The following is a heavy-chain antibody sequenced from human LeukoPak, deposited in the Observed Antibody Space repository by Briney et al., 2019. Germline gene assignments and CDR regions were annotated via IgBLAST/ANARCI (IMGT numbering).Heavy chain of an antibody. CDR3: ARDTINGGFDY. V-gene: IGHV4-34*01. D-gene: IGHD2-8*01. CDR2: INHSGST. J-gene: IGHJ4*02. Sequence: PSETLSLTCAVYGGSFCGYYWSWIRQPPGKGLEWIGEINHSGSTNYNPSLKSRVTISVDRSKNQFSLKLSSVTAADTAVYYCARDTINGGFDYWGQGTLVSVSS. CDR1: GGSFCGYY.